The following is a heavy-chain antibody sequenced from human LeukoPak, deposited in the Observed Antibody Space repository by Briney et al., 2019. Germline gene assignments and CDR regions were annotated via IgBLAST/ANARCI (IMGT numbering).Heavy chain of an antibody. J-gene: IGHJ6*03. Sequence: SVKVSCKASGGTFSSYAISWVRQAPGQGLEWMGRIIPILGIANYAQKFQGRVTITADESTSTAYMELSSLRSEDTAVYYCARGASMVRGVISYYYYMDVWGKGTTVTVSS. V-gene: IGHV1-69*04. D-gene: IGHD3-10*01. CDR3: ARGASMVRGVISYYYYMDV. CDR1: GGTFSSYA. CDR2: IIPILGIA.